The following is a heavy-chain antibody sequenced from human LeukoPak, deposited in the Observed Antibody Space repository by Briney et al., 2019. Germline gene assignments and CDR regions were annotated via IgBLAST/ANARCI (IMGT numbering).Heavy chain of an antibody. CDR3: ARGAYSYGPKYYYYGMDV. D-gene: IGHD5-18*01. V-gene: IGHV1-18*01. CDR2: IRAYNGNT. CDR1: GYTFTSYG. Sequence: ASVKASCKASGYTFTSYGISWVRQAPGQGLEWMGWIRAYNGNTNYAQKLQGRVTMTTDTSTSTAYMELRSLRSDDTAVYYCARGAYSYGPKYYYYGMDVWGQGTTVTVSS. J-gene: IGHJ6*02.